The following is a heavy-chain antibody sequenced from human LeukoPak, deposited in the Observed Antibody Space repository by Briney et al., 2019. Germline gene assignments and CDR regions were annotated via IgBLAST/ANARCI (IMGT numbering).Heavy chain of an antibody. CDR3: AKRLSSGSYFAAFDY. V-gene: IGHV3-23*01. Sequence: GGSLRLSCVASGFTFSSYAMSWVRQAPGKGLEWVSTISGSVGTTSHADSVKGRFTISRDNSKNTLYVQMNSLRAEDTAIYYCAKRLSSGSYFAAFDYWGQGTLVTVSS. J-gene: IGHJ4*02. D-gene: IGHD1-26*01. CDR1: GFTFSSYA. CDR2: ISGSVGTT.